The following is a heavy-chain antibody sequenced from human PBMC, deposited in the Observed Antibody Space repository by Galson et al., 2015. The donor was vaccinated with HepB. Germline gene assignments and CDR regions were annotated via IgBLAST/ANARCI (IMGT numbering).Heavy chain of an antibody. D-gene: IGHD2-2*01. J-gene: IGHJ6*02. CDR1: GFTFSNAW. Sequence: SLRLSCAASGFTFSNAWMSWVRQAPGKGLEWVGRIKSKTDGGTTDYAAPVKGRFTISRDDSKNTLYLQMNSLKTEDTAVYYCTTDCSSTSCSAGHYYYYGMDVWGQGTTVTVSS. CDR2: IKSKTDGGTT. V-gene: IGHV3-15*01. CDR3: TTDCSSTSCSAGHYYYYGMDV.